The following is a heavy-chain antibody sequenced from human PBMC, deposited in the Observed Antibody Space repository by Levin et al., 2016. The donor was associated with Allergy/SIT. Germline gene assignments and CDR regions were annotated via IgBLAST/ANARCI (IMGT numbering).Heavy chain of an antibody. D-gene: IGHD2-2*01. CDR1: GYTFTSFD. Sequence: ASVKVSCKASGYTFTSFDINWVRQATGQGLEWMGWMNPNSGNTGYAQKFQGRVTMTRSTSMSTAYMELSSLRVEDTAVYYCARGDCSSISCYTFDFWGQGTLVTVSS. CDR3: ARGDCSSISCYTFDF. J-gene: IGHJ4*02. V-gene: IGHV1-8*01. CDR2: MNPNSGNT.